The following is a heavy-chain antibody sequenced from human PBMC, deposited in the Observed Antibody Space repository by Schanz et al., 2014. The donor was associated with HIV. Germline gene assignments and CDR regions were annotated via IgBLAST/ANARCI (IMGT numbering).Heavy chain of an antibody. Sequence: QVQLVQSGAEVKKPGASVRVSCKASGYNFGNLDINWVRQATGQGLEWLGWMNPGSGNTGYAWKFQGRVTMTRNTSINTAYMEVSGLKSEDTAVYYCARKMSISTQWLRALYGNYGMEVWGQGTTVTVSS. D-gene: IGHD5-12*01. V-gene: IGHV1-8*02. CDR1: GYNFGNLD. J-gene: IGHJ6*02. CDR2: MNPGSGNT. CDR3: ARKMSISTQWLRALYGNYGMEV.